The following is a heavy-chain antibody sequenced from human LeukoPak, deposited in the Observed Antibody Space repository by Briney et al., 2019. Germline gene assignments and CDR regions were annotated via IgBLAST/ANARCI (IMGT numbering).Heavy chain of an antibody. J-gene: IGHJ4*02. CDR1: GGSISSYY. CDR3: ASGWLPDNFDY. V-gene: IGHV4-4*09. Sequence: SETLSLTCTVSGGSISSYYWSWIRQPPGKGLEWIGYIYTSGSTNYNPSLKSRVTISVDTSKNQLSLKLSSVTAADTAVYYCASGWLPDNFDYWGQGTLVTVSS. D-gene: IGHD5-12*01. CDR2: IYTSGST.